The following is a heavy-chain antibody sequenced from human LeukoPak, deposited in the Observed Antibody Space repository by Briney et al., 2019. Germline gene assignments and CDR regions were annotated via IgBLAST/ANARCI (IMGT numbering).Heavy chain of an antibody. J-gene: IGHJ3*02. V-gene: IGHV3-21*01. CDR1: GFTFSSYS. Sequence: GGSLRLSCAASGFTFSSYSMNWVRQAPGKGLEWVSSISSSSSYIYYADSVKGRFTISRDNAKNSLYLQMNSLRAEDTAVYYCARSANGGDAFDIRGQGTMVTVSS. CDR3: ARSANGGDAFDI. CDR2: ISSSSSYI.